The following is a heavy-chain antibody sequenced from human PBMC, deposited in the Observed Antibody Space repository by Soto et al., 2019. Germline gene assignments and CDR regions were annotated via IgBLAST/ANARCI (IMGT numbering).Heavy chain of an antibody. CDR3: ARDLEDYYDSSGYYRPDAFDI. J-gene: IGHJ3*02. Sequence: QVQLVQSGAEVKKPGSSVKVSCKASGGTFSSYAISWVRQAPGQGLEWMGGIIPIFGTANYAQKFQGRVTITADKSTSTAYMELSSLRSEATAVYYCARDLEDYYDSSGYYRPDAFDIWGQGTMVTVSS. V-gene: IGHV1-69*06. CDR2: IIPIFGTA. D-gene: IGHD3-22*01. CDR1: GGTFSSYA.